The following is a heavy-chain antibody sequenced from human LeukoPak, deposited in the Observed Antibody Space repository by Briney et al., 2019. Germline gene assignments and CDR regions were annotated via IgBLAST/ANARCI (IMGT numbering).Heavy chain of an antibody. CDR1: GGSISSSSYY. J-gene: IGHJ5*02. V-gene: IGHV4-39*07. Sequence: SETLSLTCTVSGGSISSSSYYWGWIRQPPGKGLEWIGSIYYSGNTYYNPSLKSRVTISVDTSKNQFSLKLSSVTAADTAVYYCAREQVVVAAPRKENWFDPWGQGTLVTVSS. CDR3: AREQVVVAAPRKENWFDP. D-gene: IGHD2-15*01. CDR2: IYYSGNT.